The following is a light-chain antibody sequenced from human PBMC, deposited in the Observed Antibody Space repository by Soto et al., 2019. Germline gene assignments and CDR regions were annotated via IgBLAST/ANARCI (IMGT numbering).Light chain of an antibody. Sequence: QSVLTQPASVSASPGQSITISCTGTSSDLGGYNYVSWYQQNPGKAPKLMIYEVSNRPSGVSNRYSGSKSGNTASLTISGLQAEDEADYYCSSYTSSSTYVFGTGTKVTV. CDR1: SSDLGGYNY. CDR3: SSYTSSSTYV. J-gene: IGLJ1*01. V-gene: IGLV2-14*01. CDR2: EVS.